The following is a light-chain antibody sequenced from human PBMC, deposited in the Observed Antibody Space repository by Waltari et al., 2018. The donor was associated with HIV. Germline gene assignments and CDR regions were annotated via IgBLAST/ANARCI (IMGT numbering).Light chain of an antibody. CDR2: NN. CDR3: AAWDDSLNGYV. Sequence: QSVLTQPPSASGTPGQRVTISCSRSSSTIGTNTVNWYQQPPGTAPKLLIYNNQRPSGVPDRFSGSKSGTSASLAISGLQSEDEADYYCAAWDDSLNGYVFGTGTKVTVL. J-gene: IGLJ1*01. CDR1: SSTIGTNT. V-gene: IGLV1-44*01.